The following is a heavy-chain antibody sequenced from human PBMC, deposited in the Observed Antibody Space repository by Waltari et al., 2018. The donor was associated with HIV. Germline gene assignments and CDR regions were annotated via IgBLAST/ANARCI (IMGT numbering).Heavy chain of an antibody. CDR1: GTYLSGYY. CDR2: ITHTGRN. Sequence: QVHLQQWGAGLLKPSETLSLTCAVYGTYLSGYYWTWVRHTPGKGLEWVGEITHTGRNRYNPALMSRITISVDTSKNQFALTMTSLGAADAAMYYLARGTNWNGHHFFYGLDVWGPGTAVSVSS. CDR3: ARGTNWNGHHFFYGLDV. V-gene: IGHV4-34*01. J-gene: IGHJ6*02. D-gene: IGHD1-20*01.